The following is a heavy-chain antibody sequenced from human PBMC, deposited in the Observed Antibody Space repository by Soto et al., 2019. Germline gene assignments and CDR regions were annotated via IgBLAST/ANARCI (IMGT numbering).Heavy chain of an antibody. CDR2: INAGNGNT. J-gene: IGHJ4*02. Sequence: ASVKVSCKASGYTFSNYAIHWVRQAPGQRLEWMGWINAGNGNTKSSQKFQGRATITRDTSASTAYMELSSLRSEDTAVYYCARGSPPTFDYWGQGTLVTVSS. CDR1: GYTFSNYA. V-gene: IGHV1-3*01. CDR3: ARGSPPTFDY. D-gene: IGHD1-26*01.